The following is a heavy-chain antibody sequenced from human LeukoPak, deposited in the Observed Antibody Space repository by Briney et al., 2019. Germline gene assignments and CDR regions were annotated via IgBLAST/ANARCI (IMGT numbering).Heavy chain of an antibody. CDR1: GFTFSIYW. J-gene: IGHJ4*02. D-gene: IGHD3-3*01. CDR3: ASGFWSGYYMGPFDY. V-gene: IGHV3-7*01. Sequence: GGSLRLSCAASGFTFSIYWMTWVRQAPGKGLEWVANIKQDGSEKYYVDSVKGRFTISRDNAKKQLYLQMNSLRAEDTAVYYCASGFWSGYYMGPFDYWGQGNLVTVSS. CDR2: IKQDGSEK.